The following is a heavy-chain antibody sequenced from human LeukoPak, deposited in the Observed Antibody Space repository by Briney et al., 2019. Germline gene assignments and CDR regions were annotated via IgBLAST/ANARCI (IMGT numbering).Heavy chain of an antibody. CDR2: ISPSGGST. D-gene: IGHD6-19*01. CDR1: GYTFTSNY. CDR3: ARHLRTVAGTGLDY. J-gene: IGHJ4*02. V-gene: IGHV1-46*01. Sequence: ASVKVSCKAFGYTFTSNYVHWVRQAPGQGPEWMGVISPSGGSTTYAQKFQGRVTLTRDMSTSTDYLELSSLRSEDTAVYYCARHLRTVAGTGLDYWGQGTLVTVSS.